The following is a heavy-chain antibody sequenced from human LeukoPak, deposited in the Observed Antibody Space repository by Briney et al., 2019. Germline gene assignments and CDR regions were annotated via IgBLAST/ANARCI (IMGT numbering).Heavy chain of an antibody. CDR2: ISAYNGNT. J-gene: IGHJ4*02. Sequence: ASVKVSCKASGYTFTSYGISWVRQAPGQGLEWMGWISAYNGNTNYAQKLQGRVTMTTDTSASTAYMELSSLRSEDTAAYYCAREDRRGPSIAVAGPDYWGQGTLVTVSS. D-gene: IGHD6-19*01. CDR1: GYTFTSYG. CDR3: AREDRRGPSIAVAGPDY. V-gene: IGHV1-18*01.